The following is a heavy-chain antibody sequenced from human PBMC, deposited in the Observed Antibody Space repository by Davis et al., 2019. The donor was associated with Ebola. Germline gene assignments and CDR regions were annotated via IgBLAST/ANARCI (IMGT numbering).Heavy chain of an antibody. D-gene: IGHD3-22*01. CDR3: ARARDYYDSSGYVYYYYYMDV. CDR2: IYTSGST. CDR1: GGSISSGSYY. J-gene: IGHJ6*03. V-gene: IGHV4-61*09. Sequence: LRLSCTVSGGSISSGSYYWSWIRQPAGKGLEWIGHIYTSGSTNYNPSLKSRVTISVDTSKNQFSLKLSSVTAADTAVYYCARARDYYDSSGYVYYYYYMDVWGKGTTVTVSS.